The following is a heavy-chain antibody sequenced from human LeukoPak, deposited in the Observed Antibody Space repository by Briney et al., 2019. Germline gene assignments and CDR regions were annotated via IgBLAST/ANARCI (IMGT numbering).Heavy chain of an antibody. Sequence: SETLSLTCTVSGGSISSYYWSWIRQPAGKGLEWIGRIYTSGSTNYNPSLKSRVTMSVDTSKSQFSLKLSSVTAADTAVYYCARDVEEAWETYYFDYWGQGTLVTVSS. V-gene: IGHV4-4*07. CDR3: ARDVEEAWETYYFDY. J-gene: IGHJ4*02. D-gene: IGHD5-24*01. CDR1: GGSISSYY. CDR2: IYTSGST.